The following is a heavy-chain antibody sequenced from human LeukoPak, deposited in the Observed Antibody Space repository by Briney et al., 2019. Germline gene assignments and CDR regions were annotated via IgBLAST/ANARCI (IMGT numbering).Heavy chain of an antibody. CDR2: ISSSGSTI. CDR1: GFTFSSYV. J-gene: IGHJ4*02. V-gene: IGHV3-48*03. CDR3: ARGGYHSSSWYS. Sequence: GGSLRLSCAASGFTFSSYVMNWVRQARGKGLEWVSYISSSGSTIYYADSVKGRFTISRDNAKNSLYLQMNSLRAEDTAVYYCARGGYHSSSWYSWGQGTLVTVSS. D-gene: IGHD6-13*01.